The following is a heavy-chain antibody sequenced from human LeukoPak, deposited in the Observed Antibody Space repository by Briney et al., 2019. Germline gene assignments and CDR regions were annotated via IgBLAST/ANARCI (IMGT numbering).Heavy chain of an antibody. CDR2: IYDSGNT. D-gene: IGHD3-22*01. Sequence: SETLSLTCTVSGGSISHYYWTWIRQPPGKGLEWIGFIYDSGNTNYNPSLKSRVTISLDTSKNQYSLNLSSVTAADTAVYYCAGYPRYYFDDGADDYWGQGTLVTVSS. CDR1: GGSISHYY. V-gene: IGHV4-59*01. CDR3: AGYPRYYFDDGADDY. J-gene: IGHJ4*02.